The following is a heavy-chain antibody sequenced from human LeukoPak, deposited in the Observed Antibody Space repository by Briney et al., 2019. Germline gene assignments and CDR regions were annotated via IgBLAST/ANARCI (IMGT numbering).Heavy chain of an antibody. D-gene: IGHD2/OR15-2a*01. Sequence: GGPQTLSCEASVFPFSPYVMSWARQAPGKGLVWVSTISNDAARPYYADCVRGRFTISRDNSRGPRGSLYLQMNSLRAEDTALYYCVNARSIVFGDIWGRGNVVSVSS. CDR1: VFPFSPYV. CDR2: ISNDAARP. V-gene: IGHV3-23*01. CDR3: VNARSIVFGDI. J-gene: IGHJ3*02.